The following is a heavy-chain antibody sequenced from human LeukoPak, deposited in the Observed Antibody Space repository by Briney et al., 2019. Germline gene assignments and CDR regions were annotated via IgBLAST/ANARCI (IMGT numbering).Heavy chain of an antibody. D-gene: IGHD3/OR15-3a*01. CDR3: ARIRMDSPDFDY. J-gene: IGHJ4*02. CDR1: GYTFTSYA. Sequence: ASVKVSCKASGYTFTSYAMRWVRQAPGQRLEWMGWINAGNGNTKYSQKFQGRVTITRDTSASTAYMELSSLRSEDTAVYYCARIRMDSPDFDYWGQGTLVTVSS. V-gene: IGHV1-3*01. CDR2: INAGNGNT.